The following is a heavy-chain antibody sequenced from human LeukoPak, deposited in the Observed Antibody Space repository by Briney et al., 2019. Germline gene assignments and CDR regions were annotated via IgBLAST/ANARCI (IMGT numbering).Heavy chain of an antibody. CDR3: AREDGLRELLRWSAFDI. Sequence: PGGSLRLSCAASGFTFSSYAMHWVRQAPGKGLEWVAVISYDGSNKYYADSVKGRFTISRDNSKNTLYLQMNSLRAEDTAVYYCAREDGLRELLRWSAFDIWGQGTMVTVSS. J-gene: IGHJ3*02. CDR2: ISYDGSNK. V-gene: IGHV3-30-3*01. D-gene: IGHD1-26*01. CDR1: GFTFSSYA.